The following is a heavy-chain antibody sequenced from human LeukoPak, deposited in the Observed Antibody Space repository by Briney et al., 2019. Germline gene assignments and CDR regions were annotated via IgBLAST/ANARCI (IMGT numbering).Heavy chain of an antibody. CDR2: ISTNGITP. V-gene: IGHV3-48*03. Sequence: GGSLRLSCAASGFTFSSYELKGVRQAPGKGREWVSYISTNGITPHHADSVKGRFTISRDNAKDSLYLQMNSLRGEDTAVYYCLPSSLSEVVKRGQGTLVIVSS. D-gene: IGHD6-6*01. CDR3: LPSSLSEVVK. CDR1: GFTFSSYE. J-gene: IGHJ4*02.